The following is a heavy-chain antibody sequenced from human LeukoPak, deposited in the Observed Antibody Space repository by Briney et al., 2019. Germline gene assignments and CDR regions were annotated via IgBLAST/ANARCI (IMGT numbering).Heavy chain of an antibody. V-gene: IGHV1-2*04. D-gene: IGHD3-10*01. J-gene: IGHJ4*02. CDR1: GYTFTGYY. CDR3: AIGGSGSYFEYRYYFDY. CDR2: INPNSGGT. Sequence: ASVKVSCKASGYTFTGYYMHWVRQAPGQGLEWMGWINPNSGGTNYAQKFQGWVTMTRDTSISTAYMELSSLRSEDTAVYYCAIGGSGSYFEYRYYFDYWGQGTLVTVSS.